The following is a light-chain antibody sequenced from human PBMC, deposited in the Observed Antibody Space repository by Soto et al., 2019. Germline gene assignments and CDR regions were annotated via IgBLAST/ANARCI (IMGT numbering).Light chain of an antibody. CDR2: DAS. Sequence: IPMTKSPSALSASVGARFTITCRASQTISSWLAWYQQKPGEAPRLLIYDASSLESGVPSRFSGSGSGTEFTLTISSLQPDDFATYYCQQYNSYSGTFGQGTKVDIK. CDR3: QQYNSYSGT. J-gene: IGKJ1*01. CDR1: QTISSW. V-gene: IGKV1-5*01.